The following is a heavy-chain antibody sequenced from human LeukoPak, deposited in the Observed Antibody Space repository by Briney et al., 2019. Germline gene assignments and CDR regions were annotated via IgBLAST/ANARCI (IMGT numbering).Heavy chain of an antibody. CDR2: ISSSSSYI. D-gene: IGHD2-15*01. V-gene: IGHV3-21*01. J-gene: IGHJ5*02. CDR1: GFTFSSYS. Sequence: MSGASLRLSCAASGFTFSSYSMNWVRQAPGKGLEWVSSISSSSSYIYYADSVKGRFTISRDNAKNSLYLQMNSLRAEDTAVYYCASSRPALVVPPSWGQGTLVTVSS. CDR3: ASSRPALVVPPS.